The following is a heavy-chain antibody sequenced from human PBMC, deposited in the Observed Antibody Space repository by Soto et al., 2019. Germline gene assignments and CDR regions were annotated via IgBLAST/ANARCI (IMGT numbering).Heavy chain of an antibody. CDR1: GYSISSGYY. CDR2: IYHSGST. D-gene: IGHD3-9*01. CDR3: AMYFDWLLKPPYNWFDP. J-gene: IGHJ5*02. V-gene: IGHV4-38-2*02. Sequence: SETLSLTYTVSGYSISSGYYWGWIRQPPGKGLEWIGSIYHSGSTYYNPSLKSRVTISVDTSKNQFSLKLSSVTAADTAVYYCAMYFDWLLKPPYNWFDPWGQGTLVTVSS.